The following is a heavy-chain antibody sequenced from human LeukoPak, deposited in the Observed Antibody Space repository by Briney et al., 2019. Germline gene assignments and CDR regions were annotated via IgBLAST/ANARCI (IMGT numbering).Heavy chain of an antibody. J-gene: IGHJ4*02. CDR3: AKDREPTYYYDSSGYYLFDH. V-gene: IGHV3-23*01. CDR1: GFTFSSYA. D-gene: IGHD3-22*01. Sequence: GGSLRLSCAASGFTFSSYAMSWVRQAPGKGLEWVSAISGSGGSTYYADSVKGRFTISRDNSKNTLYLQMNSLRAEDTAVYYCAKDREPTYYYDSSGYYLFDHRGQGTLVTVSS. CDR2: ISGSGGST.